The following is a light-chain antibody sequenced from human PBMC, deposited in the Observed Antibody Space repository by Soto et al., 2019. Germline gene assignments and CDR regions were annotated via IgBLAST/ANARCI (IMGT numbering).Light chain of an antibody. J-gene: IGKJ5*01. CDR2: DAS. CDR3: QQYGSSPIT. CDR1: QYITIY. Sequence: EIVLTQSPATLSLSRGERATLSCRASQYITIYLAWYQQKTGQAPRLLIYDASNRATGIPARFSGSGSGTDFTLTISSLEPDDFAVYYCQQYGSSPITFGQGTRLEIK. V-gene: IGKV3-11*01.